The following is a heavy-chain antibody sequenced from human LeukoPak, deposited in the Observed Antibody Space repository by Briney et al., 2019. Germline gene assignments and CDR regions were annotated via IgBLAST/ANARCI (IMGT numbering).Heavy chain of an antibody. CDR1: GYTFTSHH. Sequence: GASVKVSCKASGYTFTSHHMHWVRQAPGQGLEWMGWINPNSGSTNYAQKFQGRVTMTRDTSISTAYMELSRLRSDDTAVYYCAREGGFSSGWYNPPHYWGQGTLVTVSS. CDR3: AREGGFSSGWYNPPHY. CDR2: INPNSGST. D-gene: IGHD6-19*01. J-gene: IGHJ4*02. V-gene: IGHV1-2*02.